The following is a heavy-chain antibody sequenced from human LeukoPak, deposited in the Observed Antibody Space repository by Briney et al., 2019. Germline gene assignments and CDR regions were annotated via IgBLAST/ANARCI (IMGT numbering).Heavy chain of an antibody. J-gene: IGHJ6*02. V-gene: IGHV3-23*01. D-gene: IGHD3-10*01. CDR2: ISGSGDST. Sequence: HSGGSLRLSCAASGFTFSSYAISWVRQAPGKGLEWVSAISGSGDSTYYADSVKGRFTISRDNSKNTLYLQMNSLRAEDTAVYYCAKEMGDYYGSGSYYRIPYYYHYGMDVWGQGTTVTVSS. CDR1: GFTFSSYA. CDR3: AKEMGDYYGSGSYYRIPYYYHYGMDV.